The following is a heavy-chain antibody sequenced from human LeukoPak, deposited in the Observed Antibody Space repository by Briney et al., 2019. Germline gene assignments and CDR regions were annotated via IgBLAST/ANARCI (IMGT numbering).Heavy chain of an antibody. Sequence: SSETLSLTCTVSGGSISSYYWSWIRQPPGKGLEWIGYIYYSGSTNYNPSLKSRVTISVDTSKNQFSLKLSSVTAADTAVYYCARGGRDSSGYYYRYYFDYWGQGTLVTVSS. D-gene: IGHD3-22*01. V-gene: IGHV4-59*01. CDR3: ARGGRDSSGYYYRYYFDY. J-gene: IGHJ4*02. CDR1: GGSISSYY. CDR2: IYYSGST.